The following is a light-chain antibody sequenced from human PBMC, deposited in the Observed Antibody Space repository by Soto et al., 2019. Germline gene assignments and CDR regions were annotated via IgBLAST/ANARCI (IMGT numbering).Light chain of an antibody. CDR1: QSVSSSY. V-gene: IGKV3-20*01. Sequence: EIGLTQSPGTLSLSPGERATLSCRARQSVSSSYLAWYQQKPGQAPRLLIYGASSRATGIPDRFSGSGSGTDFTLTISRLDPEDFAVYYCQQYGSSPYTFGQGTKLEVK. CDR3: QQYGSSPYT. J-gene: IGKJ2*01. CDR2: GAS.